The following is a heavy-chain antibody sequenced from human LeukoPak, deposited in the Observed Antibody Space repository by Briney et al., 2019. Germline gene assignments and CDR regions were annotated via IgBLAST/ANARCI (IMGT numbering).Heavy chain of an antibody. CDR1: GFTFGDYT. Sequence: GGSLRLSCTASGFTFGDYTMSWVRQAPGKGLEWVGFIRSKAYGGTTEYAASAKGRFTISRDDSKSIAYLQMNSLKTEDTAVYYCTRDNVGEGEPAAIVLFDYWGQGTLVTVAS. D-gene: IGHD2-2*01. J-gene: IGHJ4*02. CDR3: TRDNVGEGEPAAIVLFDY. V-gene: IGHV3-49*04. CDR2: IRSKAYGGTT.